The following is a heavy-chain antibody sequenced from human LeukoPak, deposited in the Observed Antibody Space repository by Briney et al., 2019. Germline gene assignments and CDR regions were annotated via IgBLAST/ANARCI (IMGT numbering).Heavy chain of an antibody. CDR1: GGTFSSYA. D-gene: IGHD6-6*01. CDR3: ARAPSSSIARYYYYMDV. CDR2: IIPIFGTA. V-gene: IGHV1-69*05. Sequence: SVKVSCKASGGTFSSYAISWVRQAPGQGLEWMGGIIPIFGTANYAQKFQGRVTITTDESTSTAYMELSSLRSEDTAVYYCARAPSSSIARYYYYMDVWGKGTTVTVSS. J-gene: IGHJ6*03.